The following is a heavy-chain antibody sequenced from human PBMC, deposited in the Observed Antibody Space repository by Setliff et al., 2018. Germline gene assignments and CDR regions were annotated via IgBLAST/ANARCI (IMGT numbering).Heavy chain of an antibody. CDR1: GGSISSSSYY. Sequence: SETLSLTCTVSGGSISSSSYYWGWIRQPPGKGLEWIGSVHSDGTTHYNPSLESRVTISLDSAKNHFSLNLRSVTAADTAIYYCARPPKWFGEVIIGALDVWGQGTVVTVSS. J-gene: IGHJ3*01. V-gene: IGHV4-39*02. CDR2: VHSDGTT. D-gene: IGHD3-10*01. CDR3: ARPPKWFGEVIIGALDV.